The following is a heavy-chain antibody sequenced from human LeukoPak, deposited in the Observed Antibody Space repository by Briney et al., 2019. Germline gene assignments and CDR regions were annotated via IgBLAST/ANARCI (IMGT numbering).Heavy chain of an antibody. Sequence: PSETLSLTCAVYGGSFSGYYWSWIRQPPGKGLEWIGEINHSGGTNYNPSLKSRVTISVDTSKNQFSLKLSSVTAADTAVYYCARGEPAAVAGTVYYFDYWGQGTLVTVSS. D-gene: IGHD6-19*01. CDR3: ARGEPAAVAGTVYYFDY. CDR2: INHSGGT. CDR1: GGSFSGYY. J-gene: IGHJ4*02. V-gene: IGHV4-34*01.